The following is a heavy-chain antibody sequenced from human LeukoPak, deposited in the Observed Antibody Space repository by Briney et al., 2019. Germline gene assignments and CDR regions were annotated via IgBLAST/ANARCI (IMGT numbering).Heavy chain of an antibody. J-gene: IGHJ6*02. CDR1: GGSISSYY. CDR2: IYYSGST. Sequence: SETLSLTCTVSGGSISSYYWSWIRQPPGKGLEWIGYIYYSGSTNYNPSLKSRVTISVDTSKNQFSLKLSSVTAAGTAVYYCARGASIPDYYYGMDVWGQGTTVTVSS. V-gene: IGHV4-59*01. D-gene: IGHD2-21*01. CDR3: ARGASIPDYYYGMDV.